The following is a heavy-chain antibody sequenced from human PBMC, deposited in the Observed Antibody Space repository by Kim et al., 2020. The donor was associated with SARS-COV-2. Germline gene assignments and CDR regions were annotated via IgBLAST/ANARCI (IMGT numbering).Heavy chain of an antibody. CDR2: IWYDGSNK. Sequence: GGSLRLSCAASGFTFSSYGMHWVRQAPGKGLEWVAVIWYDGSNKYYADSVKGRFTISRDNSKNTLYLQMNSLRAEDTAVYYCAKDQLERYYYYGMDVWGQGTTVTVSS. J-gene: IGHJ6*02. CDR1: GFTFSSYG. V-gene: IGHV3-33*06. D-gene: IGHD1-1*01. CDR3: AKDQLERYYYYGMDV.